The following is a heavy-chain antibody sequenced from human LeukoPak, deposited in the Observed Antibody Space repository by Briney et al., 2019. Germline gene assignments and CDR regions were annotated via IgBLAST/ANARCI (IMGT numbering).Heavy chain of an antibody. CDR3: TGGDYYDSSGYYRPDIYYFDY. Sequence: SVKVSCRASGGTFSSYAISWVRQAPGQGLEWMGRIIPIFGIANYAQKFQGRVTITADKSTSTAYMELSSLRSEDTAVYYCTGGDYYDSSGYYRPDIYYFDYWGQGTLVTVSS. CDR1: GGTFSSYA. V-gene: IGHV1-69*04. CDR2: IIPIFGIA. D-gene: IGHD3-22*01. J-gene: IGHJ4*02.